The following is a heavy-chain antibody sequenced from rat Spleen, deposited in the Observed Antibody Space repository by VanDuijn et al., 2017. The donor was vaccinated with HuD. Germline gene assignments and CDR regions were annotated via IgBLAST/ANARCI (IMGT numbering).Heavy chain of an antibody. V-gene: IGHV2S8*01. J-gene: IGHJ4*01. CDR1: GFSLTNNG. Sequence: QVQLKESGPGLVQPSQTLSLTCTVSGFSLTNNGVSWVRQPPGKGLEWIAAMSSGGSTYYNSALKSRLSISRDTSKSKVFLRMNSLQSEDTASYVCTRSHPGVMEAWGQGASVTVSS. CDR2: MSSGGST. D-gene: IGHD3-2*01. CDR3: TRSHPGVMEA.